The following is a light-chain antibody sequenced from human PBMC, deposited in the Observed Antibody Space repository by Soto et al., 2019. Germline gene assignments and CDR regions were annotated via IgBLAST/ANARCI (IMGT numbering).Light chain of an antibody. CDR3: AAWDDSLNGL. CDR2: SNN. Sequence: SSLTQPPSASGAPGQRVTISCSGSSSNIGSNTVNWYQQLPGTAPKLLIYSNNQRPSGVPDRFSGSKSGTSASLAISGLQSEDEADYYCAAWDDSLNGLFGTGTKVTVL. J-gene: IGLJ1*01. V-gene: IGLV1-44*01. CDR1: SSNIGSNT.